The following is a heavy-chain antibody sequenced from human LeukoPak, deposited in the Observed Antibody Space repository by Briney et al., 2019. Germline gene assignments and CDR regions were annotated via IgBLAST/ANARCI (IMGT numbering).Heavy chain of an antibody. Sequence: ASVKVSCKASGYTFTSYYIHWVRQAPGQGLEWMGIINPSGDITSYAQKFEGRVTMTRDTSTSTVYMELSSLRSEDTAVYYCARDYSSSWPRRYFDYWGQGTLVTVSS. D-gene: IGHD6-13*01. CDR1: GYTFTSYY. V-gene: IGHV1-46*01. CDR3: ARDYSSSWPRRYFDY. CDR2: INPSGDIT. J-gene: IGHJ4*02.